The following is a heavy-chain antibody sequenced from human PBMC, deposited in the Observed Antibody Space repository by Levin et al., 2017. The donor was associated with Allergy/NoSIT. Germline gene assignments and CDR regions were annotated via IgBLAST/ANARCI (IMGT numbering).Heavy chain of an antibody. CDR3: AKHRGYCISTSCFSYGMDV. V-gene: IGHV3-23*01. CDR2: IRGTGGST. Sequence: GESLKISCAASGFTFSNYAMSWVRQAPGKGLEWVSGIRGTGGSTYYADSVKGRFIISRDNSKNTLYLQMNSLRAEDTAVYYCAKHRGYCISTSCFSYGMDVWGQGTTVTVSS. J-gene: IGHJ6*02. CDR1: GFTFSNYA. D-gene: IGHD2-2*01.